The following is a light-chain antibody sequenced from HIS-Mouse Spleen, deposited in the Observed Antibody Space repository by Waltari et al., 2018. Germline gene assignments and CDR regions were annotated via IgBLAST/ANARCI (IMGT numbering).Light chain of an antibody. CDR1: SSNGGVYNQ. CDR3: SSYTSSSTWV. CDR2: EVS. Sequence: QSALTQPAYVSGSPGQSITISRTGTSSNGGVYNQVPWYQQHPGKAPKLMIYEVSNRPSGVSNRFSGSKSGNTASLTISGLQAEDEADYYCSSYTSSSTWVFGGGTKLTVL. J-gene: IGLJ3*02. V-gene: IGLV2-14*01.